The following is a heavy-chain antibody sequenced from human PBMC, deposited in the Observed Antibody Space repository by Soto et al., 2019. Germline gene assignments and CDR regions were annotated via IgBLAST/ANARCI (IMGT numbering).Heavy chain of an antibody. D-gene: IGHD6-13*01. V-gene: IGHV4-39*01. CDR2: IYYSGST. CDR1: GGSISSSSYY. J-gene: IGHJ4*02. CDR3: ARHAGYSSSWYLDY. Sequence: SETLSLTCTVSGGSISSSSYYWGWIRQPPGKGLEWIGSIYYSGSTYYNPSLKSRVTISVDTSKNRFSLKLSSVTAADTAVYYCARHAGYSSSWYLDYWGQGTLVTVSS.